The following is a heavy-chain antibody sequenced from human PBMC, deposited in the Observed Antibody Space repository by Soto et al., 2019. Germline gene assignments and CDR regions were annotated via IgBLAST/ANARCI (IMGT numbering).Heavy chain of an antibody. CDR2: IWYDGSNK. J-gene: IGHJ4*02. CDR1: GFTFSSYG. D-gene: IGHD6-13*01. V-gene: IGHV3-33*01. CDR3: ARGGEAAAGLDY. Sequence: GGSLRLSCAASGFTFSSYGMHWVRQAPGKGLEWVAVIWYDGSNKYYADSVKGRFTISRDNSKNTLYLQMNSLRAEDTAVYYCARGGEAAAGLDYWGQGTLVTVS.